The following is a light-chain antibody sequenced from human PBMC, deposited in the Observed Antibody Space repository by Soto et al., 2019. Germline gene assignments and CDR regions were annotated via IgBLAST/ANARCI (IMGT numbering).Light chain of an antibody. CDR2: AAS. Sequence: DIQMTQSPSSLAASVGDRVTISCRASQDISTYLNWYQQKPGKAPKILIFAASTLQGGAPSRFSGSGSGTDFTLTISSLQPEDSATYYCQQSYSTPATFGQGTKLEIK. V-gene: IGKV1-39*01. CDR3: QQSYSTPAT. J-gene: IGKJ2*01. CDR1: QDISTY.